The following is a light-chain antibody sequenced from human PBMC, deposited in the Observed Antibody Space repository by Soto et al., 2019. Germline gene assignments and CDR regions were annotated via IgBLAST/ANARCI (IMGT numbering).Light chain of an antibody. CDR2: KAS. CDR1: RSFGVW. CDR3: QQYNSYSPT. V-gene: IGKV1-5*03. J-gene: IGKJ1*01. Sequence: DIQMTRSLSTRPASVENESLTISRASRSFGVWLAWYQQKAGKAPNLLIYKASRLESGVPSRFSGSGSETEFTLTISGLQPGDSATYYCQQYNSYSPTFGQGTKVEVK.